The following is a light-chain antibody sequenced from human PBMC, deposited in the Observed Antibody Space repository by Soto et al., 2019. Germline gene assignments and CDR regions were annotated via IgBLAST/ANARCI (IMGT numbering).Light chain of an antibody. J-gene: IGLJ2*01. CDR1: SSNIGNNY. CDR3: GTWDSSLSAVV. CDR2: DNN. Sequence: QSVLTQPPSVSAAPGQKVTISCSGSSSNIGNNYVSWYQQFPGTASKLLIYDNNKRPSGIPDRFSGSKSGTSATLDITGLQTGDEADYYCGTWDSSLSAVVFGGGTKLTVL. V-gene: IGLV1-51*01.